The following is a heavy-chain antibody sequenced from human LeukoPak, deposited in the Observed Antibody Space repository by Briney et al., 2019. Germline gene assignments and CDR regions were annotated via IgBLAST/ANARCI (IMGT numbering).Heavy chain of an antibody. D-gene: IGHD6-13*01. Sequence: GGSLRLSCAASGFTFNSYWMSWVRQAPGKGLEWVANIKQDGSVRYYVDSVKGRFTISRGNAENALYLQMNSLRAEDTAVYYCARSIAAAGSYWGQGTLVTVSS. V-gene: IGHV3-7*01. J-gene: IGHJ4*02. CDR2: IKQDGSVR. CDR1: GFTFNSYW. CDR3: ARSIAAAGSY.